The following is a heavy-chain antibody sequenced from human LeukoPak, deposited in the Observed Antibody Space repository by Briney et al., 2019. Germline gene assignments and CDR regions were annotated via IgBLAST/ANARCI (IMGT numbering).Heavy chain of an antibody. D-gene: IGHD6-13*01. V-gene: IGHV4-34*01. J-gene: IGHJ4*02. CDR1: GGSFSGYY. CDR2: INHSGST. Sequence: SETLSLTCAVYGGSFSGYYWSWIRQPPGNGLEWIGEINHSGSTNYNPSLKSRVTISVDTSKNQFSLKLSSVTAADTAVYYCARGGIAAAGTLDYWGQGTLVTVSS. CDR3: ARGGIAAAGTLDY.